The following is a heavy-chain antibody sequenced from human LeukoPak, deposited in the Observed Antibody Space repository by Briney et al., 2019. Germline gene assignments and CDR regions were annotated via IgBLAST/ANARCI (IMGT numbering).Heavy chain of an antibody. J-gene: IGHJ4*02. D-gene: IGHD6-13*01. CDR2: ISSNGGST. CDR3: VKDVTAAGMGTFDY. V-gene: IGHV3-64D*09. CDR1: RFTFISYA. Sequence: GGSLRLSCSASRFTFISYAMRWVRQAPGKGLRYVSAISSNGGSTYYADSVKGRFTISRDNSKNTLYLQMSSLRAEDTAVYYCVKDVTAAGMGTFDYWGQGTLVTVSS.